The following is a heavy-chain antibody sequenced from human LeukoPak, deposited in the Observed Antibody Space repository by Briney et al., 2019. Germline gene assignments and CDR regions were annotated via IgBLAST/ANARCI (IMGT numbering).Heavy chain of an antibody. CDR1: GYTFTGYY. CDR3: ARDLIAAPNWFDP. V-gene: IGHV1-2*02. J-gene: IGHJ5*02. Sequence: ASVKVSCKASGYTFTGYYMHWVRQAPGQGLEWMGWINPNSGGTNYAQKLQGRVTMTTDTSTSTAYMELRSLRSDDTAVYYCARDLIAAPNWFDPWGQGTLVTVSS. D-gene: IGHD6-13*01. CDR2: INPNSGGT.